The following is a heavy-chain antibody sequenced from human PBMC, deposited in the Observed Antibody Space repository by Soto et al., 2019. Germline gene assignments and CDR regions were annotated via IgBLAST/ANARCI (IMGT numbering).Heavy chain of an antibody. D-gene: IGHD3-10*01. Sequence: EVQLVESGGGLVQPGGSLRLSCAASGFTFSSYWMHWVRQAPGKGLVWVSRISNDGSSTSYADSVKGRFTISRDNAKNTLYLPMNSLRAEETAVYYCTRSDYYGSGSYIYYYGMDVWGQGTTVTVSS. CDR3: TRSDYYGSGSYIYYYGMDV. CDR1: GFTFSSYW. V-gene: IGHV3-74*01. CDR2: ISNDGSST. J-gene: IGHJ6*02.